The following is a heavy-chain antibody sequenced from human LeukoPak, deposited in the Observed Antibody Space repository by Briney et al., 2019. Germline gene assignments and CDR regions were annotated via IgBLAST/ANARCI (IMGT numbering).Heavy chain of an antibody. Sequence: GGSLRLSCAASGFTFNIYAMNWVRQAPGKGLEWVALTSYDGRDKYYADSVKGRFTISRDNSKNTLFLQMNSLRAEDTAVYYCARSYRYYGMDVWGQGTTVTVSS. CDR3: ARSYRYYGMDV. CDR2: TSYDGRDK. J-gene: IGHJ6*02. D-gene: IGHD3-16*02. CDR1: GFTFNIYA. V-gene: IGHV3-30*04.